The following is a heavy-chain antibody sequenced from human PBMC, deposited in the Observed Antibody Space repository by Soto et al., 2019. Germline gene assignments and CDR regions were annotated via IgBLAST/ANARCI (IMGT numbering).Heavy chain of an antibody. Sequence: GGSLRLSCAASGFPFSDYPMSWVRQAPGEGLEWVSTIDDTGAGTYYADSVKGRFTISRDNSKNTLYLQMNSLRAEDTAVYYCEGFDYYDSSGPNFDIWGQGTMVTVSS. CDR2: IDDTGAGT. CDR1: GFPFSDYP. CDR3: EGFDYYDSSGPNFDI. J-gene: IGHJ3*02. V-gene: IGHV3-23*01. D-gene: IGHD3-22*01.